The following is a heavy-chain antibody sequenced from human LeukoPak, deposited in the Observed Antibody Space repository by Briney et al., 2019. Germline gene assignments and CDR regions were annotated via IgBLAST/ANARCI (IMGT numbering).Heavy chain of an antibody. CDR2: ISYDGSNK. CDR3: ARGYYYDSSASPWGDY. J-gene: IGHJ4*02. D-gene: IGHD3-22*01. V-gene: IGHV3-30*04. Sequence: GGSLRLSCAASGFTFSSYAMHWVRQAPGKGLEWVAVISYDGSNKYYADSVKGRFTISRDNSKNTLYLQMNSLRAEDTAVYYCARGYYYDSSASPWGDYWGQGTLVTVSS. CDR1: GFTFSSYA.